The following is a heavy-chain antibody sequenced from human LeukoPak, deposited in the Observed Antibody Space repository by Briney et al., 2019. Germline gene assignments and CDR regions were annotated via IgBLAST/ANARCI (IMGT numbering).Heavy chain of an antibody. CDR2: INPSGGST. Sequence: ASVKVSCKASGYTFTSYYMHWVRQAPGQGLGWMGIINPSGGSTSYAQKFQGRVTMTRDTSTSTVYMELSSLRSEDTAVYYCARVERTYYDGDWYFDLWGRGTLVTVSS. J-gene: IGHJ2*01. V-gene: IGHV1-46*01. CDR1: GYTFTSYY. CDR3: ARVERTYYDGDWYFDL. D-gene: IGHD3-22*01.